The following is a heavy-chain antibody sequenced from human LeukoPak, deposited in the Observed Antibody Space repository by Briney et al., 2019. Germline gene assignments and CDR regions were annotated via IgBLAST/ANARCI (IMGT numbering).Heavy chain of an antibody. V-gene: IGHV1-3*01. CDR1: GGTFSSYA. CDR2: INAGNGNT. D-gene: IGHD6-19*01. Sequence: ASVKVSCKASGGTFSSYAISWVRQAPGQRFEWMGWINAGNGNTKYSQRFQGRVTIIRDTSASTAYMELSSLRSEDTAVYYCARESSSGWSNYGMDVWGQGTTVTVSS. J-gene: IGHJ6*02. CDR3: ARESSSGWSNYGMDV.